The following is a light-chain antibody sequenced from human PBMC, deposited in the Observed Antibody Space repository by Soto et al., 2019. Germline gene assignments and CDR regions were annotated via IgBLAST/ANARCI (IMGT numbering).Light chain of an antibody. V-gene: IGKV3-15*01. Sequence: EVVMTQSPAALSASPGERVTLSCRTSQNIRSSLAWYQQRPGQAPRLXIYDASTRATGIPPRFSGGGSGTEFTVTISSLQSEDFAIYDCQQYEIWPPYTFFQGTKVDIK. CDR2: DAS. CDR3: QQYEIWPPYT. CDR1: QNIRSS. J-gene: IGKJ2*01.